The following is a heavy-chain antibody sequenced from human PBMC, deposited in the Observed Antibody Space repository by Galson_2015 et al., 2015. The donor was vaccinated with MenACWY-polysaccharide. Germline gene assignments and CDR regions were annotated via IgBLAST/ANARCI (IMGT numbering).Heavy chain of an antibody. CDR3: AREGSRIVFHAFDI. Sequence: SLRLSCAASGSRFSNSGMHWVRQAPGKGLEWVAVIQYDGSNKVYADSVKGRFTISRDNSQNTVFLEMNTLGVEDTAVYYCAREGSRIVFHAFDIWGQGTMVTVSS. V-gene: IGHV3-33*01. CDR1: GSRFSNSG. J-gene: IGHJ3*02. D-gene: IGHD2-2*01. CDR2: IQYDGSNK.